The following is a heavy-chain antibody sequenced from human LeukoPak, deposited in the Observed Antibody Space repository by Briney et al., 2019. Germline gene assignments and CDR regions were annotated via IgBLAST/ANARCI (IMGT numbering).Heavy chain of an antibody. CDR3: ARALGYCSSTSCSGPFGP. CDR2: IYYSGST. J-gene: IGHJ5*02. Sequence: SQTLSLACTVSGGSISSVGYYWSWIRQHPGKGLEWIGYIYYSGSTYYNPSLKSRVTISVDTSKNQFSLKLSSVTAADTAVYYCARALGYCSSTSCSGPFGPWGQGTLVTVSS. D-gene: IGHD2-2*01. V-gene: IGHV4-31*03. CDR1: GGSISSVGYY.